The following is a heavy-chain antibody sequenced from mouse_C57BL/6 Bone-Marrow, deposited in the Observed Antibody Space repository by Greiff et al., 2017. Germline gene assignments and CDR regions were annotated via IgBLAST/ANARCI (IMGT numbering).Heavy chain of an antibody. V-gene: IGHV1-81*01. CDR3: ARKKGSYDSNYTFAY. D-gene: IGHD2-5*01. J-gene: IGHJ3*01. Sequence: VQLQQSGAELARPGASVKLSCKASGYTFTSYGISWVKQSTGQGLEWIGEIYPSSGNTYYNEKFTGKATLTADNSSSTVYMELRSLTSEDSAVNFWARKKGSYDSNYTFAYWGQGTMVTVSA. CDR2: IYPSSGNT. CDR1: GYTFTSYG.